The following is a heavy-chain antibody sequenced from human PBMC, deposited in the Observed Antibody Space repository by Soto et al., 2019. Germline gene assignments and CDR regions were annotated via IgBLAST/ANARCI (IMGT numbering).Heavy chain of an antibody. D-gene: IGHD3-3*01. CDR3: AREREYDFGSGYYPYYYYGMDV. V-gene: IGHV3-33*01. J-gene: IGHJ6*02. CDR1: GFTFSSYG. Sequence: PGGSLRLSCAASGFTFSSYGMHWVRQAPGKGLEWVAVIWYDGSNKYYADSVKGRFTISRDNSKNTLYLQMNSLRAEDTAVYYCAREREYDFGSGYYPYYYYGMDVWGQGTTVTVSS. CDR2: IWYDGSNK.